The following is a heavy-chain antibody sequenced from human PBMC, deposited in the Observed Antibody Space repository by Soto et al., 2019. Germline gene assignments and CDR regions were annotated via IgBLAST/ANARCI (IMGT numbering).Heavy chain of an antibody. V-gene: IGHV4-61*01. CDR3: ARAINWNLHLNWFDP. Sequence: PSETLSLTCTVSGGSVSSGSYYWSWIRQPPGKGLEWIGYIYYSGSTNYTPSLKSRVTISVDTSKNQFSLKLSSVTAADTAVYYCARAINWNLHLNWFDPWGQGTLVTVSS. J-gene: IGHJ5*02. D-gene: IGHD1-7*01. CDR2: IYYSGST. CDR1: GGSVSSGSYY.